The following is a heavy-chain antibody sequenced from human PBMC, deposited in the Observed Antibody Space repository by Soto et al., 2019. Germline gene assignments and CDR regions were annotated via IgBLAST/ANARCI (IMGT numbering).Heavy chain of an antibody. Sequence: EVQLVETGGALVQPGGSLRLSCAVSGFVVSNVYMSWVRQAPGERLEWISVVYSGGDTYYADSVKGRFTISRDNSKNTVYLQMSRLSPDDTAVYYCALTTSWFDWYFDLWGRGTLVTVSS. CDR1: GFVVSNVY. V-gene: IGHV3-53*02. D-gene: IGHD3-10*01. CDR3: ALTTSWFDWYFDL. CDR2: VYSGGDT. J-gene: IGHJ2*01.